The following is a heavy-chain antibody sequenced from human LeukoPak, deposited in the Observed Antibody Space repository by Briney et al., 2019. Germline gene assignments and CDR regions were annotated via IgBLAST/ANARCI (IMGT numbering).Heavy chain of an antibody. CDR2: IYYSGST. CDR1: GGSISSYY. J-gene: IGHJ4*02. V-gene: IGHV4-39*07. D-gene: IGHD3-10*01. Sequence: SETLSLTCTVSGGSISSYYWSWIRQPPGKGLEWIGSIYYSGSTYYNPSLKSRVTISVDTSKNQFSLKLSSVTAADTAVYYCARVEATMVRGVCVDYWGQGTLVTVSS. CDR3: ARVEATMVRGVCVDY.